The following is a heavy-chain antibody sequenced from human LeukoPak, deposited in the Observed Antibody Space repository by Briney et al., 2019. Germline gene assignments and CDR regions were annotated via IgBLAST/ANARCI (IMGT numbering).Heavy chain of an antibody. D-gene: IGHD2-2*01. CDR2: INPSGGST. Sequence: ASVKVSCKVSGYTLTELSMHWVRQAPGQGLEWMGIINPSGGSTSYAQKFQGRVTMTRDTSTSTVYMELSSLRSEDTAVYYCARRNSYCSSTSCSSFDYWGQGTLVTVSS. V-gene: IGHV1-46*01. CDR3: ARRNSYCSSTSCSSFDY. CDR1: GYTLTELS. J-gene: IGHJ4*02.